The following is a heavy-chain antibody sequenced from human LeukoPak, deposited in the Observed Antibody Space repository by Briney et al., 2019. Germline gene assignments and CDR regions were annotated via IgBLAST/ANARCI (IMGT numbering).Heavy chain of an antibody. CDR1: GGSISSSSYY. J-gene: IGHJ5*02. V-gene: IGHV4-39*07. Sequence: SETLSLTCTVSGGSISSSSYYWGWIRQPPGKGLEWIGSIYYSGSTYYNPSLKSRVTISVDTSKNQFSLKLSSVTAADTAVYYCERGVSARFDPWGQGTLVTVSS. CDR2: IYYSGST. CDR3: ERGVSARFDP.